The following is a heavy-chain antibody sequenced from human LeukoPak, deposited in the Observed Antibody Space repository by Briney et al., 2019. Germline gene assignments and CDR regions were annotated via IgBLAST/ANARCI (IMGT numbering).Heavy chain of an antibody. Sequence: PGGSLRLSCAASGFTFSSYAMSWVRQAPGKGLEWVSAICTSDNSTYYAGSVKGRFTISRDNSKNTLYLQMNSLRAEDTAVYYCANQSTTSCYTDSDYWGQGTLVTFSS. CDR1: GFTFSSYA. J-gene: IGHJ4*02. CDR2: ICTSDNST. CDR3: ANQSTTSCYTDSDY. D-gene: IGHD2-2*02. V-gene: IGHV3-23*01.